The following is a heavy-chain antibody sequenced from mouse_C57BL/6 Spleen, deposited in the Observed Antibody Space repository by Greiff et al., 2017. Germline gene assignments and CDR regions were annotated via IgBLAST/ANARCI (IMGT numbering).Heavy chain of an antibody. J-gene: IGHJ1*03. CDR3: VYSNWYFDV. V-gene: IGHV3-6*01. CDR2: ISYDGSN. D-gene: IGHD2-12*01. Sequence: EVKLLESGPGLVKPSQSLSLTCSVTGYSITSGYYWNWIRQFPGNKLEWMGYISYDGSNNYNPSLKNRISITRDTSKNQFFLTLNSVTTEDTATYYFVYSNWYFDVWGTGTTVTVSS. CDR1: GYSITSGYY.